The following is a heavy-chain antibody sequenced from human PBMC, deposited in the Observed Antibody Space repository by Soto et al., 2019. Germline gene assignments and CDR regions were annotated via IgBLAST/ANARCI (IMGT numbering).Heavy chain of an antibody. CDR2: ISSSSSYI. Sequence: GGSLRLSCAASGFTFSSYSMNWVRQAPGKGLEWVSSISSSSSYIYYADSVKGRFTIARDNAKNSQYLQMSSLRAEDTAVYYCARVGAYCGGECYGAFDYWGQGTLVTVSS. D-gene: IGHD2-21*01. CDR3: ARVGAYCGGECYGAFDY. V-gene: IGHV3-21*01. J-gene: IGHJ4*02. CDR1: GFTFSSYS.